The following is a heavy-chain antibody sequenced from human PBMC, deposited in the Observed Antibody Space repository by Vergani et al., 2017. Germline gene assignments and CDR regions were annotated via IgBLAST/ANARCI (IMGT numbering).Heavy chain of an antibody. CDR3: ARHSTVEWLVKLGWIDP. V-gene: IGHV4-39*01. J-gene: IGHJ5*02. D-gene: IGHD6-19*01. CDR1: GASIRSSNYY. CDR2: IYYSGST. Sequence: QLQLQESGPGLVKPSATLSLTCSVSGASIRSSNYYWGWIRQPPGKGLEWIASIYYSGSTYYNPSLKSRVTISVDTSKHQFSLKLSSVIAAHTAVYFCARHSTVEWLVKLGWIDPWGQGILVTVSS.